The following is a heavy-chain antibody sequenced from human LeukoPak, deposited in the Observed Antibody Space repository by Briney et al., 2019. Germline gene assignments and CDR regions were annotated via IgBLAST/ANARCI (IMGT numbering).Heavy chain of an antibody. J-gene: IGHJ6*02. V-gene: IGHV3-7*01. CDR3: ARAWRDYGMDV. CDR1: GITFSSYW. D-gene: IGHD5-12*01. Sequence: PGGSLRLSCAASGITFSSYWMSWVRQAPGKGLEWVANIKQDGSEKYYVDSVKGRFTISRDNAKNSLYLQMNSLRAEDTAVYYCARAWRDYGMDVWGQGTTVTVSS. CDR2: IKQDGSEK.